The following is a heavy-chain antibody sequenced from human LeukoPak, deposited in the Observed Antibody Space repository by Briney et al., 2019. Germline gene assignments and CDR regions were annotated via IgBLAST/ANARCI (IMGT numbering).Heavy chain of an antibody. Sequence: SETLSLTCTVSGGSISSGDYYWSWLRQPPGRGLEWIGYIYYSGSTYYNPSLKSRVTISVDTSKTQFSLKLSSVTAADTAVYYCARDYGGNSEIQHWGQGTLVTVSS. V-gene: IGHV4-30-4*01. D-gene: IGHD4-23*01. CDR1: GGSISSGDYY. J-gene: IGHJ1*01. CDR2: IYYSGST. CDR3: ARDYGGNSEIQH.